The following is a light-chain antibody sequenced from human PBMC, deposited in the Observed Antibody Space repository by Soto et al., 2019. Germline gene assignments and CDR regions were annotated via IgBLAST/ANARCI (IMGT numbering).Light chain of an antibody. CDR3: QQSYSTWT. Sequence: DIQMTQSPSSLSASVGGRCAITCRASQSISSYLNWYQQKPGKAPKLLIYAASSLQSGVPSRFSGSGSGTDFTLTISSLQPEDFATYYCQQSYSTWTFGQGTKVDIK. J-gene: IGKJ1*01. CDR1: QSISSY. V-gene: IGKV1-39*01. CDR2: AAS.